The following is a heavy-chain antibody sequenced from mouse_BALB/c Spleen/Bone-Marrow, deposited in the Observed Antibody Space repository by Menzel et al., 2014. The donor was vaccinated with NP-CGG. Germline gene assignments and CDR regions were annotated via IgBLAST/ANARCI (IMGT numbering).Heavy chain of an antibody. CDR1: GHTFTSYW. J-gene: IGHJ1*01. CDR2: IAPGSGST. V-gene: IGHV1S41*01. CDR3: ARSRDGYFDV. Sequence: DLVKPGASAKLSCKASGHTFTSYWINWIKQRPGQGFEWIGRIAPGSGSTYYNEMFKGKATLTVDTSSSTAYIQLSSLSSEDSAVYFCARSRDGYFDVWGAGTTVTVSS.